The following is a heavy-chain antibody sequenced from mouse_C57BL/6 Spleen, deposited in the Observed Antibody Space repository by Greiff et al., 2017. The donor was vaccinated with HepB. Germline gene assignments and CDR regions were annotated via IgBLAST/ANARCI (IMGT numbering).Heavy chain of an antibody. V-gene: IGHV1-55*01. CDR1: GYTFTSYW. CDR3: ARAHYDPFFDY. D-gene: IGHD2-4*01. CDR2: IYPGSGST. Sequence: QVQLQQPGAELVKPGASVKMSCKASGYTFTSYWITWVKQRPGQGLEWIGDIYPGSGSTNYNEKFKSKATLTVETSSSTAYMQLSSLTSEDSAVYYCARAHYDPFFDYWGQGTTLTVSS. J-gene: IGHJ2*01.